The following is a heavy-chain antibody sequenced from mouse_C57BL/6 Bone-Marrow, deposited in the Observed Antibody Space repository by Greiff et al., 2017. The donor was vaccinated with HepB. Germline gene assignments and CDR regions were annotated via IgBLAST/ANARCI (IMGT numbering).Heavy chain of an antibody. D-gene: IGHD1-1*01. J-gene: IGHJ4*01. Sequence: QVQLKESGAELARPGASVKLSCKASGYTFTSYGISWVKQRTGQGLEWIGEIYPRSGNTYYNEKFKGKATLTADKSSSTAYMELRSLTSEDSAVYFCARRYYGSSYVPTMDYWGQGTSVTVSS. V-gene: IGHV1-81*01. CDR2: IYPRSGNT. CDR1: GYTFTSYG. CDR3: ARRYYGSSYVPTMDY.